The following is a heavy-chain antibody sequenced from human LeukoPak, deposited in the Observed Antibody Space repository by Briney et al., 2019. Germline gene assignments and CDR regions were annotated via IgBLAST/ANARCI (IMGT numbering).Heavy chain of an antibody. Sequence: SETLSLTCTVSGGSISSSSYYWGWIRQPPGKGLEWIGSIYYSGSTYYNPSLKSRVTISVDTSKNQFSLKLSSVTAADTAVYYCARERHCSSTSCSSGNWFDPWGQGTLVTVSS. CDR1: GGSISSSSYY. CDR2: IYYSGST. J-gene: IGHJ5*02. D-gene: IGHD2-2*01. V-gene: IGHV4-39*07. CDR3: ARERHCSSTSCSSGNWFDP.